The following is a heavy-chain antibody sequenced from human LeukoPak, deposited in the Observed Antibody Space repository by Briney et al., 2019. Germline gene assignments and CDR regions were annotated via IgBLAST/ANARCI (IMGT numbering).Heavy chain of an antibody. V-gene: IGHV4-61*02. CDR2: IYTSGST. J-gene: IGHJ4*02. CDR1: GGSISSGSYY. D-gene: IGHD5-18*01. Sequence: PSETLSLTCTVSGGSISSGSYYWSWIRQPAGKGLEWIGRIYTSGSTNYNPSLKSRVTISVDTSKNQFSLRLSSVTAADTAVYYCARGQKYRSSYTVTELGSGYFDYWGQGTLVTVSS. CDR3: ARGQKYRSSYTVTELGSGYFDY.